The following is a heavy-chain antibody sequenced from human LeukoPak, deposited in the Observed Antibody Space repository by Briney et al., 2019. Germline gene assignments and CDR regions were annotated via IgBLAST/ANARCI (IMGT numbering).Heavy chain of an antibody. J-gene: IGHJ6*03. Sequence: SVKVSCKASGGTFSSYAISWVRQAPGQGLEWMGGIIPIFGTANYAQKFQGRVTITADESTSTAYMELSSLRSEDTAVYYCASTRYFDWQHPYYYYYMDVWGKGTTVTISS. D-gene: IGHD3-9*01. CDR2: IIPIFGTA. CDR1: GGTFSSYA. CDR3: ASTRYFDWQHPYYYYYMDV. V-gene: IGHV1-69*13.